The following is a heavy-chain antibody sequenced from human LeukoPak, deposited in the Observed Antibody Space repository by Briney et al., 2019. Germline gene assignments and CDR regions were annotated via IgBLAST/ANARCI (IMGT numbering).Heavy chain of an antibody. CDR3: ARDMSAPYYYYGMDV. V-gene: IGHV3-11*04. CDR2: INPDGDNI. CDR1: GFTFSDYF. D-gene: IGHD3-10*02. Sequence: GGSLRLSCQASGFTFSDYFMNWIRQAPGKGLEWLSFINPDGDNIYYADSVKGRFTISRDTAKNSLYLQMNSLRAEDTAVYYCARDMSAPYYYYGMDVWGQGTTVTVSS. J-gene: IGHJ6*02.